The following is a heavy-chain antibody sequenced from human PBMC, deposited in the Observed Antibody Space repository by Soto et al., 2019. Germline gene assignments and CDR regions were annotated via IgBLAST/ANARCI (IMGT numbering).Heavy chain of an antibody. Sequence: EVQLVESGGGLVQPGGSLRLSCAASGFTFRKYWMHWVRQAPGKGLVWVSRINNDGSSTIYADSVKGRFTISRDNAKNTLYLHMNSLRAEDTAVYFCPRDGSAGSSSPGYYFDYGGQGTLVTVSS. CDR2: INNDGSST. V-gene: IGHV3-74*01. J-gene: IGHJ4*02. D-gene: IGHD6-6*01. CDR3: PRDGSAGSSSPGYYFDY. CDR1: GFTFRKYW.